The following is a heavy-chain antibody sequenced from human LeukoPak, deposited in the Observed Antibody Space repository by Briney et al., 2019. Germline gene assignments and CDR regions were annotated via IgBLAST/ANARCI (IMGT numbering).Heavy chain of an antibody. J-gene: IGHJ4*02. CDR1: GYSISSNYY. Sequence: SETLSLTCTVSGYSISSNYYWGWIRQPPGKGLEWLGTIYHSGSTYYNPSLKSRVTMSVDTSKNQFSLKLRSVTAADTAVYYCARDFCTNGVCYYFDYWGQGTLVTASS. CDR3: ARDFCTNGVCYYFDY. V-gene: IGHV4-38-2*02. CDR2: IYHSGST. D-gene: IGHD2-8*01.